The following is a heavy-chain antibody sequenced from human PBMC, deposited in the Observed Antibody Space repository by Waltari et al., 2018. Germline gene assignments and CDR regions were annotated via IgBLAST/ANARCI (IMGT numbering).Heavy chain of an antibody. CDR3: ARDGWVVAAMFDY. D-gene: IGHD2-15*01. CDR2: IKKDGSEK. Sequence: EVQLVESGGGLVQPGGSLRLSCAASGFTFSSYWMSWVRQAPGKGLGWGANIKKDGSEKYYVDSVKGRFTISRDNAKNSLYLQMNSLRAEDTAVYYCARDGWVVAAMFDYWGQGTLVTVSS. CDR1: GFTFSSYW. V-gene: IGHV3-7*04. J-gene: IGHJ4*02.